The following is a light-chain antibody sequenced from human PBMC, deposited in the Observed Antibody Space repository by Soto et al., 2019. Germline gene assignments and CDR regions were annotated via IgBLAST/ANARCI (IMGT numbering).Light chain of an antibody. J-gene: IGLJ1*01. CDR2: DIS. CDR3: SSYTGSGTLVV. CDR1: SSDIGAYNY. Sequence: QSALTQPASVSGSPGQSITISCTGNSSDIGAYNYVSWYQQHPGKAPKLMIYDISNRPSGVSDRFSGSKSGNTASLTISGLQAEDESEYYCSSYTGSGTLVVFGTGTKLTVL. V-gene: IGLV2-14*01.